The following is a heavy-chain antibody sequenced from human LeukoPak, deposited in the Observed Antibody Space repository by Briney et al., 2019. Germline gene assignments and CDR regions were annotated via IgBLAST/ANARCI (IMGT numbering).Heavy chain of an antibody. J-gene: IGHJ3*02. CDR2: INPSGGST. V-gene: IGHV1-46*01. CDR3: ASDLLFPDAFDI. Sequence: ASVKVSCKASGYTFTSYYMHWVRQAPGQGLEWMGIINPSGGSTSYAQKFQGRVTMTRDTSTSTVYMELSSLRSEDTAVYYCASDLLFPDAFDIWGQGTMVTVSS. CDR1: GYTFTSYY. D-gene: IGHD2-15*01.